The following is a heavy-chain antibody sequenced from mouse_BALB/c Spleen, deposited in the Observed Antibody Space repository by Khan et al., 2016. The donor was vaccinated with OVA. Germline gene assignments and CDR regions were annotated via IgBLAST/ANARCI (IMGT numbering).Heavy chain of an antibody. D-gene: IGHD1-1*01. V-gene: IGHV1-7*01. J-gene: IGHJ3*01. CDR2: INPSTDYT. Sequence: VQLQQSGAELAKPGASVKMSCKASGYTFTSYWMHWVKQRPGQGLEWIGYINPSTDYTEYNQTFKDKATLTADKSSSTAYMQLTSQTSEDSAVYYCVNHGSSSAWFTYWGQGTLVTVSA. CDR3: VNHGSSSAWFTY. CDR1: GYTFTSYW.